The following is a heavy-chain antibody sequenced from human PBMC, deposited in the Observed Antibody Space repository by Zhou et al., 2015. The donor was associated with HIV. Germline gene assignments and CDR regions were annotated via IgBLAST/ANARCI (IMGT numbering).Heavy chain of an antibody. D-gene: IGHD2-15*01. CDR1: AYTVTGYY. CDR3: ARGPRNIANIVVEPPAFRHFDY. Sequence: QVQLVQSGAEVKKPGASVKVSCKASAYTVTGYYIHWVRQAPGQGLEWMSVIHPDGERTSNAQKFQGRVTMTRDSSTSTVYMELSSLRSEDTAVYFCARGPRNIANIVVEPPAFRHFDYWAREPWSPCPQ. J-gene: IGHJ4*02. CDR2: IHPDGERT. V-gene: IGHV1-46*01.